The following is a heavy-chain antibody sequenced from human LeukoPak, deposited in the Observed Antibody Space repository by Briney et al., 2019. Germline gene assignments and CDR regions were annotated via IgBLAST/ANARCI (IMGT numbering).Heavy chain of an antibody. CDR1: GGSISSSSYY. V-gene: IGHV4-39*07. J-gene: IGHJ4*02. D-gene: IGHD2-8*01. Sequence: SETLSLTCTVSGGSISSSSYYWGWIRQSPGKGLEWIGSIYYSGGTYYSSSLKSRANISVDTSKNQFSLKLRSVSAADTAVYYCARETNIDMDFDYWGKGTLVTASS. CDR3: ARETNIDMDFDY. CDR2: IYYSGGT.